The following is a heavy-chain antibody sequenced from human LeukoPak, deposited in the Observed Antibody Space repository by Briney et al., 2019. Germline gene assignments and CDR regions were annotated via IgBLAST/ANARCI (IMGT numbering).Heavy chain of an antibody. J-gene: IGHJ4*02. CDR3: ARELGNYFDY. D-gene: IGHD3-3*02. V-gene: IGHV3-74*01. CDR2: VNTDGSTT. Sequence: GGSLRLSCAASGFTFSSYWMHWVRQAPGEGLVWVSRVNTDGSTTSYADSVKGRFTISRDNAKNTLYLQMNSLRPEDTSVYYCARELGNYFDYWGQGTLVTVSS. CDR1: GFTFSSYW.